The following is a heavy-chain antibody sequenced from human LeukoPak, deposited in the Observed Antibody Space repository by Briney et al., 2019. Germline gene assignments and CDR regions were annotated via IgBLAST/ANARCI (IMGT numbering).Heavy chain of an antibody. D-gene: IGHD5-18*01. J-gene: IGHJ4*02. CDR1: GGSISSGGYY. CDR3: ARGYSYGSPGVDFDY. Sequence: SETLSLTCTVSGGSISSGGYYWSWIRQHPGKGLEWIGYIYYSGSTYYNPSLKSRVTISVDTSKNQFSLKLSSVTAADTAVYYCARGYSYGSPGVDFDYWGQGTLVTVSS. CDR2: IYYSGST. V-gene: IGHV4-31*03.